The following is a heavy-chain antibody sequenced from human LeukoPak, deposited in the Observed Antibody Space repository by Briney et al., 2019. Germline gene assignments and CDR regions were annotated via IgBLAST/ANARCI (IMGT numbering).Heavy chain of an antibody. V-gene: IGHV4-34*01. Sequence: SETLSLTCAVYGGSFSGYYWSWIRQPPGKGLEWIGEINHSGSTNYNPSLKSRVTISVDTSKNQFSLKLSSVTAADTAVYYCARRSTVTCFGYWGQGTLVTVSS. CDR2: INHSGST. CDR3: ARRSTVTCFGY. CDR1: GGSFSGYY. D-gene: IGHD4-17*01. J-gene: IGHJ4*02.